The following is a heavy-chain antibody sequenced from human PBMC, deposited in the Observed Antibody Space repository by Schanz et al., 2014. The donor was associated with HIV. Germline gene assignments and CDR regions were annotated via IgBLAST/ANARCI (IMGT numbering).Heavy chain of an antibody. CDR2: ISYGGSYK. D-gene: IGHD3-9*01. V-gene: IGHV3-30*18. CDR1: GFTFSSYG. Sequence: QVQLVESGGGVVQPGRSLRLSCEASGFTFSSYGMHWVRQAPGKGLEWAAVISYGGSYKYYADFVEGRFTISRDNSKNTLYLQMHSLRAEDTAVYYCAKSSGWLYAHFDYWGQGTLVTVSS. J-gene: IGHJ4*02. CDR3: AKSSGWLYAHFDY.